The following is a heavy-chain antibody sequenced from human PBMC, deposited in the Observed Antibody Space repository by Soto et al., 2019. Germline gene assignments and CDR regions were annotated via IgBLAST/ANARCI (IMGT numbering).Heavy chain of an antibody. V-gene: IGHV4-59*01. CDR2: IYDRGST. CDR3: ARGTKYYYQGMDV. CDR1: CDSINNYY. Sequence: SETLSLTCTVSCDSINNYYWTWIRQPPGKGLEWIGYIYDRGSTSYDPSLKSRLTISVDTYKNQFSLKLKSVTAADTAVYYCARGTKYYYQGMDVWGQGTTVTVSS. J-gene: IGHJ6*02.